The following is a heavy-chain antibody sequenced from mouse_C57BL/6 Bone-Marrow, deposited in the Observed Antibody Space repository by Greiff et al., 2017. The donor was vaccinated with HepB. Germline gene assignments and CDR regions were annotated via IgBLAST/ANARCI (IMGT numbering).Heavy chain of an antibody. J-gene: IGHJ3*01. D-gene: IGHD1-1*01. CDR2: IWWDDDK. CDR1: GFSLSTFGMG. V-gene: IGHV8-8*01. Sequence: QVTLNESGPGILQPSQTLSLTCSFSGFSLSTFGMGVGWIRQPSGKGLEWLAHIWWDDDKYYNPAMQSRLTISKDTSKNQVFLKIANVDTADTATYYCARIQCILRYHWFAYWGQGTLVTVSA. CDR3: ARIQCILRYHWFAY.